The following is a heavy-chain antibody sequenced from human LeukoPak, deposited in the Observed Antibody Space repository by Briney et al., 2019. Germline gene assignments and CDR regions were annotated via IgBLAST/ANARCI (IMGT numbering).Heavy chain of an antibody. CDR1: GFTFSDYY. D-gene: IGHD3-22*01. V-gene: IGHV3-11*04. CDR3: AREGSPWGYYDSSGYYYWFDP. J-gene: IGHJ5*02. Sequence: GGSLRLSCAASGFTFSDYYTRWIRQAPGKGLEWVSYISSSGNTIYYADSVQGRFTISRDNAKNSLYLQMNSLRAEDTAVYYCAREGSPWGYYDSSGYYYWFDPWGQGTLVTVSS. CDR2: ISSSGNTI.